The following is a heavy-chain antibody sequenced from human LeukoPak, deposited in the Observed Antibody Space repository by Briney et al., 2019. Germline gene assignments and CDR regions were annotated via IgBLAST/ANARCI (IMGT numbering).Heavy chain of an antibody. D-gene: IGHD2-2*01. CDR1: GFTFSNAW. J-gene: IGHJ4*02. CDR3: TTMPLGYCSSASCYAPSDY. V-gene: IGHV3-15*01. Sequence: NPGGSLRLSCAASGFTFSNAWMSWVRQAPGKGLEWVGRIYNKTDGGTTDYATPVKGRFTISRDDSKNTLYLQMNSLKTEDTAVYYCTTMPLGYCSSASCYAPSDYWGQGTLVTVSS. CDR2: IYNKTDGGTT.